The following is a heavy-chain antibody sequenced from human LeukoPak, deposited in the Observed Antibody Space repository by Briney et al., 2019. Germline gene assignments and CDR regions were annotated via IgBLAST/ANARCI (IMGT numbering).Heavy chain of an antibody. V-gene: IGHV3-23*01. J-gene: IGHJ5*02. CDR2: ISATAA. D-gene: IGHD3-16*02. CDR3: AKGQGSGSYPFDH. CDR1: GLTFSSYA. Sequence: GGSLRLSCAASGLTFSSYAMSWGRQAPGKGLEWDSVISATAAYYADSVKGRFTPSTDTSRNTLYLQMNSLRADDTAAYYCAKGQGSGSYPFDHWGQGTLVTVSS.